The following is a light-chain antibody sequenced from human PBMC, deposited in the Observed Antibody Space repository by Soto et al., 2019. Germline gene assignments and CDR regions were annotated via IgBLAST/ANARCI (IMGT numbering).Light chain of an antibody. CDR2: KVS. V-gene: IGKV2-30*01. Sequence: DVVMTQSPLSLPVTLGQPASISCRSSQSLVYSDGNTFLNWFQKRPGQSPSRLISKVSNRDSWVPDRFRGSGSGTDFTLNISRVEAEDVFFYYCMQGTQCPPTFGPGTKVDIK. CDR3: MQGTQCPPT. CDR1: QSLVYSDGNTF. J-gene: IGKJ3*01.